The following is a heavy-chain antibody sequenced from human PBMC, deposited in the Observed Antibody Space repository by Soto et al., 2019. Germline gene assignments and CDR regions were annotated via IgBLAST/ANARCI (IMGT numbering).Heavy chain of an antibody. V-gene: IGHV1-18*01. CDR3: ARDGVRYYDYVWGRRNWFDP. D-gene: IGHD3-16*01. J-gene: IGHJ5*02. CDR1: GYTFTSYG. CDR2: ISAYNGNT. Sequence: QVQLVQSGAEVKKPGASVKVSCKASGYTFTSYGISWVRQAPGQGLEWMGWISAYNGNTNYAQKLQGRVTMTTDTTTNIAYMELRSLKSDDTAVYYCARDGVRYYDYVWGRRNWFDPWGQGTLVTVSS.